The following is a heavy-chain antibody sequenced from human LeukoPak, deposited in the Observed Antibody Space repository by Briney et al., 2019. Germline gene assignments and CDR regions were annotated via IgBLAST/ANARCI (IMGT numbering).Heavy chain of an antibody. Sequence: GALRLSCAASGFTFSSYSMNWVRQAPGKGLEWVSSISSSSSSYIYYADSVMGRFTISRDNAKNSLYLQMHSLRAEDTAVYYCARDKAVAGQSLRADVWGKGTTVTVSS. CDR1: GFTFSSYS. CDR3: ARDKAVAGQSLRADV. J-gene: IGHJ6*04. V-gene: IGHV3-21*01. D-gene: IGHD6-19*01. CDR2: ISSSSSSYI.